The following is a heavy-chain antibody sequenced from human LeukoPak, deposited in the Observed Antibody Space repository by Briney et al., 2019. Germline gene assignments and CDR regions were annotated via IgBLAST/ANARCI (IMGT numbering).Heavy chain of an antibody. V-gene: IGHV3-23*01. J-gene: IGHJ2*01. D-gene: IGHD3-22*01. Sequence: GGSLRLSCAASGFTFNNYVMSWVRQAPGKGLEWVSGISGGGDNKYYADSVTDRFTISRDNSKNTLYVQMNSLRADDTAVYYCAKGPNYDNTWYLTLWGRGTLVTVSS. CDR3: AKGPNYDNTWYLTL. CDR1: GFTFNNYV. CDR2: ISGGGDNK.